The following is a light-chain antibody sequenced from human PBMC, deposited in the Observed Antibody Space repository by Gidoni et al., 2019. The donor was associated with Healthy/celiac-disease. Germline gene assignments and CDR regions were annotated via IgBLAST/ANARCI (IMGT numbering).Light chain of an antibody. Sequence: QSALTQPASVSGSPGQSITISFTGTSSDVGGYNYVSWYQQHPGKAPKLMIYDVSTRPSGVSNRFSGSKSGNTASLTISGLQAEDEADYYCSSYTSSSNWVFGGGTKLTVL. CDR1: SSDVGGYNY. CDR3: SSYTSSSNWV. CDR2: DVS. V-gene: IGLV2-14*03. J-gene: IGLJ3*02.